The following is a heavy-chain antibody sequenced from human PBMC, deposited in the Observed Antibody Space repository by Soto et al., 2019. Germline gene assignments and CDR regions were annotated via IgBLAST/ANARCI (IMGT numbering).Heavy chain of an antibody. V-gene: IGHV1-2*04. CDR1: GYTFTGYY. J-gene: IGHJ6*02. D-gene: IGHD6-19*01. Sequence: ASVKVSCKASGYTFTGYYMHWVRQAPGQGLEWMGWINPNSGGTNYAQKFQGWVTMTRDTSISTAYMELSRLRSDDTAVYYCAREPYSSGYYYYGMDVWGQGTTVTVSS. CDR2: INPNSGGT. CDR3: AREPYSSGYYYYGMDV.